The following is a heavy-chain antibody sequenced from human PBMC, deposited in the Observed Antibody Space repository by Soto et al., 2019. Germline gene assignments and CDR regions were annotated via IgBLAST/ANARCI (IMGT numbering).Heavy chain of an antibody. J-gene: IGHJ5*02. CDR2: INPDNGKT. CDR3: ARGIATGQLDP. Sequence: QVQLVQSGAEVKKPGASVKISCKASGYTFTRYTMNWVRQAPGQRLEWMGWINPDNGKTKSSQKFQDRVIITRDTSASTAYMDRSSLRSEDTAVYYCARGIATGQLDPWGQGALVTVSS. D-gene: IGHD2-21*01. CDR1: GYTFTRYT. V-gene: IGHV1-3*01.